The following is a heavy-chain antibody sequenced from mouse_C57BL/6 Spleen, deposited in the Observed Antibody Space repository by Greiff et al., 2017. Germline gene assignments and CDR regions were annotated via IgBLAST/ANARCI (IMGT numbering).Heavy chain of an antibody. CDR1: GYTFTDYN. V-gene: IGHV1-18*01. D-gene: IGHD2-5*01. CDR3: AMSRGGYSNYEGAWFAY. J-gene: IGHJ3*01. Sequence: EVQLQQSGPELVKPGASVMIPCKASGYTFTDYNMDWVKQSHGKSLEWIGDINPNNGGTIYNQKFKGKATLTVDKSSSTAYMELRSLTSEDTAVYYCAMSRGGYSNYEGAWFAYWGQGTLVTVSA. CDR2: INPNNGGT.